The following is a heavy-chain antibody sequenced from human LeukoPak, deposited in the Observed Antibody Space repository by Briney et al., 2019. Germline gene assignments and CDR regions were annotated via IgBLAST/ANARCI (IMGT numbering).Heavy chain of an antibody. CDR3: AREAITMVRGVIIEGAGNYYFDY. Sequence: GGSLGLSCAASGFTFSSYSMNWVRQAPGKGLEWVSSISSSSSYIYYADSVKGRFTISRDNAKNSLYLQMNSLRAEDTAVYYCAREAITMVRGVIIEGAGNYYFDYWGQGTLVTVSS. J-gene: IGHJ4*02. D-gene: IGHD3-10*01. CDR1: GFTFSSYS. V-gene: IGHV3-21*01. CDR2: ISSSSSYI.